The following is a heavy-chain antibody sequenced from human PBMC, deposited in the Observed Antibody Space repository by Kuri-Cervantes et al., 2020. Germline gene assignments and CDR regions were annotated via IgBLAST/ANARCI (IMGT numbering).Heavy chain of an antibody. V-gene: IGHV1-69*13. J-gene: IGHJ5*02. CDR3: ARDPGGGSWFDP. CDR1: GYTFTGYY. Sequence: SVKVSCKASGYTFTGYYMHWVRQAPGQGLEWMGGIIPIFGTANYAQKFQGRVTITADESTSTAYMELSSLRSEDTAVYYCARDPGGGSWFDPWGQGTLVTVSS. D-gene: IGHD1-26*01. CDR2: IIPIFGTA.